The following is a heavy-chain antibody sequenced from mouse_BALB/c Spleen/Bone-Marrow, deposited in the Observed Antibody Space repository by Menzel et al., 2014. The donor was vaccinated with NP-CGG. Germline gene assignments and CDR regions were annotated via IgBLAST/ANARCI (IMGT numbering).Heavy chain of an antibody. J-gene: IGHJ3*01. CDR1: GFNIKDTY. Sequence: EVKLVESGAELVKPGASVKLSCTASGFNIKDTYMHWVKQRPEQGLEWIGRIDPANGNTKYDPKFQGKATITADTSSNTAYLQLSSLTSEDTAVYYCANYYYGSSLYYYWGQGTLVTVSA. CDR2: IDPANGNT. D-gene: IGHD1-1*01. V-gene: IGHV14-3*02. CDR3: ANYYYGSSLYYY.